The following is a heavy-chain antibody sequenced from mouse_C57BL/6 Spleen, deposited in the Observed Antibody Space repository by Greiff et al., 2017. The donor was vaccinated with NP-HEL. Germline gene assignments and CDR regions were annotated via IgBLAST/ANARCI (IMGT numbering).Heavy chain of an antibody. D-gene: IGHD2-3*01. V-gene: IGHV1-80*01. J-gene: IGHJ2*01. CDR1: GYAFSSYW. CDR2: IYPGDGDT. Sequence: QVQLQQSGAELVKPGASVKISCKASGYAFSSYWMNWVKQRPGKGLEWIGQIYPGDGDTNYNGKFKGKATLTADKSSSTAYMQLSSLTSEDSAVYFCARWRGLSYYFDYWGQGTTLTVSS. CDR3: ARWRGLSYYFDY.